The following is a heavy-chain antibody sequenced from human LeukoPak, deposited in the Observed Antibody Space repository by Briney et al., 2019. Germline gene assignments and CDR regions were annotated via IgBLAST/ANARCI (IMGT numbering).Heavy chain of an antibody. CDR2: IIPIFGTA. CDR3: ARGFAAAAGASSFDY. D-gene: IGHD6-13*01. CDR1: GGTFSSYA. V-gene: IGHV1-69*01. J-gene: IGHJ4*02. Sequence: SVKVSCKASGGTFSSYAISWVRQAPGQGLEWMGGIIPIFGTANYAQKFQGRVTTTADESTSTAYMELSSLRSEDTAVYYCARGFAAAAGASSFDYWGQGTLVTVSS.